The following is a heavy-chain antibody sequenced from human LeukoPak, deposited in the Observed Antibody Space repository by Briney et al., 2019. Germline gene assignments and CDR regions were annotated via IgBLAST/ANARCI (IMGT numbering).Heavy chain of an antibody. CDR3: ARWPGCSSTSCYEVVAEAKGRYYFDY. CDR1: GGSISSSSYY. D-gene: IGHD2-2*01. J-gene: IGHJ4*02. V-gene: IGHV4-39*07. Sequence: SETLSLTCTVSGGSISSSSYYWGWIRQPPGKGLEWIGEINHSGSTNYNPSLKSRVTISVDTSKNQFSLKLSSVTAADTAVYYCARWPGCSSTSCYEVVAEAKGRYYFDYWGQGTLVTVSS. CDR2: INHSGST.